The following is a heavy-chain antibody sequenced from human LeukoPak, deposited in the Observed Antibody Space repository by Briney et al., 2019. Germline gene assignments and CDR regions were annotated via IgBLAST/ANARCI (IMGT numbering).Heavy chain of an antibody. D-gene: IGHD6-13*01. J-gene: IGHJ5*02. CDR2: VYPGDSDT. Sequence: GASLQISCKGSGCRFTSYWIGWVRQLPGKSLEWMGIVYPGDSDTRYSPSFQGQVTISADKSISTAYLQWSSLKASDTAMYYCARRSGSSWSNWFDPWGQGTLVTVSS. V-gene: IGHV5-51*01. CDR1: GCRFTSYW. CDR3: ARRSGSSWSNWFDP.